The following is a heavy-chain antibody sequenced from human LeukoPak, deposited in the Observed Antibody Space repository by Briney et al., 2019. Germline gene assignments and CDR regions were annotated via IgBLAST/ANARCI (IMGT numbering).Heavy chain of an antibody. D-gene: IGHD3-9*01. V-gene: IGHV3-48*03. CDR2: ISSSVTTI. J-gene: IGHJ6*04. Sequence: GGSLRLSCAASGFTFSSYEMNWVRQAPGPGLKECSYISSSVTTIDYADSVKCRVTISRDNAKISLYLQMNSLRAEDTAVYDCATDPAYYDSLTGYYNYGMDVWGKGPTVTVSS. CDR1: GFTFSSYE. CDR3: ATDPAYYDSLTGYYNYGMDV.